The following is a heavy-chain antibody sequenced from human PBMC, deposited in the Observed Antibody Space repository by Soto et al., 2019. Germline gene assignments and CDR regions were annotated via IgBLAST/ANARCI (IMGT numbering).Heavy chain of an antibody. CDR2: VYHNGNT. CDR3: ATRGIVGPIY. D-gene: IGHD1-26*01. V-gene: IGHV4-4*02. Sequence: QVQLQESGTGLVEPSGTLSLTCNVYDGSINNGDWCSWVRQPPGKGLEWIGEVYHNGNTHYNAYLKSRVTVSVDKSRNQFSLRLTSVTPADTAVYYCATRGIVGPIYWGQGTLVTVSS. J-gene: IGHJ4*02. CDR1: DGSINNGDW.